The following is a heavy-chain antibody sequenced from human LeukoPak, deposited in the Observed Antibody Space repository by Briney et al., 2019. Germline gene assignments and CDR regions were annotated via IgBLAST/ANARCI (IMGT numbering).Heavy chain of an antibody. J-gene: IGHJ4*02. CDR3: SRENGAFSPFGY. D-gene: IGHD2-8*01. V-gene: IGHV4-4*02. Sequence: SETLSLTRGVSVGSLTTTIWWSWVRQFPGQGLQWIGEVSLEGVRNYNPSLTSRVTMSLDRAKNLLSLNRNSVTAADTAVYYCSRENGAFSPFGYWGQGILVTV. CDR2: VSLEGVR. CDR1: VGSLTTTIW.